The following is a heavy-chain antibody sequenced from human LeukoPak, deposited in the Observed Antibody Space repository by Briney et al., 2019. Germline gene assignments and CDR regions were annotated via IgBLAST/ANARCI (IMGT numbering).Heavy chain of an antibody. V-gene: IGHV4-34*01. Sequence: SETLSLTCAVYGGSFSGYYWSWIRQPPGKGLEWIGEINHSGSTNYNPSLKSRVTISVDTSKNQFSLKLSSVTAADTAVYYCARVPPGGVNFDWFDPWGQGTLVTVSS. CDR1: GGSFSGYY. CDR2: INHSGST. D-gene: IGHD3-16*01. CDR3: ARVPPGGVNFDWFDP. J-gene: IGHJ5*02.